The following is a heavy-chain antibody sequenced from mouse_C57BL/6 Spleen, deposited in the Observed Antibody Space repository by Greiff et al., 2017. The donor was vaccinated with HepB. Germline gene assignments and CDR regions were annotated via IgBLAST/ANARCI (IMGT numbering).Heavy chain of an antibody. CDR1: GFTFSSYT. Sequence: EVQGVESGGGLVKPGGSLKLSCAASGFTFSSYTMSWVRQTPEKRLEWVATISGGGGNTYYPDSVKGRFTISRDNAKNTLYLQMSSLRSEDTALYYCASPYDPFAYWGQGTLVTVSA. CDR2: ISGGGGNT. D-gene: IGHD2-3*01. J-gene: IGHJ3*01. V-gene: IGHV5-9*01. CDR3: ASPYDPFAY.